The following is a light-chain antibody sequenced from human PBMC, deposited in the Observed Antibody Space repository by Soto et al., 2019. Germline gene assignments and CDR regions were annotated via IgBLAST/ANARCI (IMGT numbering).Light chain of an antibody. CDR3: QQRSNWPIT. J-gene: IGKJ5*01. CDR2: GAS. CDR1: QSVSSSY. V-gene: IGKV3D-20*02. Sequence: EIVFTQSPGTLSLSPGERATLSCRASQSVSSSYLAWYQQKPGQAPRLLIYGASSRATGIPDRFSGSGSGTDFTLTISSLEPEDFALYYCQQRSNWPITVGQGTRLEIK.